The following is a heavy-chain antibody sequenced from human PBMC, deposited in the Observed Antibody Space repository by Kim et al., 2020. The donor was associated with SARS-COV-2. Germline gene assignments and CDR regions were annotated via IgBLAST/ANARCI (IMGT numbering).Heavy chain of an antibody. CDR3: ARFVGYCSGGGCYLEY. J-gene: IGHJ4*03. CDR2: ISSSDSTI. D-gene: IGHD2-15*01. V-gene: IGHV3-48*01. CDR1: GFTFSSYS. Sequence: GGSLRLSCAASGFTFSSYSMHWVRQAPGKGLEWVSYISSSDSTIYYAASVKGRFTISRDNAKNSLYLQMNSLRAGDTAVYYCARFVGYCSGGGCYLEY.